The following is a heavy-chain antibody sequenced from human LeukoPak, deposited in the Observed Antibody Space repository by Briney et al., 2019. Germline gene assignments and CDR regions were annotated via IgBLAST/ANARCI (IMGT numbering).Heavy chain of an antibody. J-gene: IGHJ4*02. CDR1: GFTFSSYS. CDR3: ARDLTLRDYYDSSGYSPFGY. V-gene: IGHV3-48*04. Sequence: GGSLRLSCAASGFTFSSYSMNWVRQAPGKGLEWVSYISSSGSTIYYADSVKGRFTISRDNAKNSLYLQMNSLRAEDTAVYYCARDLTLRDYYDSSGYSPFGYWGQGTLVTVSS. D-gene: IGHD3-22*01. CDR2: ISSSGSTI.